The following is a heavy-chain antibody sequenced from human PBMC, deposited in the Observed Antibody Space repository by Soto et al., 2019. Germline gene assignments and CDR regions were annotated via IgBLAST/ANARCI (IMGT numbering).Heavy chain of an antibody. CDR3: ARGPGNGDYVDYYYGMDV. J-gene: IGHJ6*02. CDR2: IYHSGST. Sequence: SETLSLTCAVSGGSISSGGYSRSWIRQPPGKGPEWIGYIYHSGSTYYNPSLKSRVTISVDRSKNQFSLKLSSVTAADTAVYYCARGPGNGDYVDYYYGMDVWGQGTTVTVSS. D-gene: IGHD4-17*01. V-gene: IGHV4-30-2*01. CDR1: GGSISSGGYS.